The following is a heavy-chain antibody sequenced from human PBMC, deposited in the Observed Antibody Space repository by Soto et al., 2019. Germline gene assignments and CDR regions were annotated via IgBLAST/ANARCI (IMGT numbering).Heavy chain of an antibody. V-gene: IGHV3-11*01. CDR3: AKMSSENYYDPVFS. CDR2: ISRSGNTI. CDR1: GFTFSDYY. Sequence: QVQLVESGGGLVKTSGSLRIACAASGFTFSDYYMSWVRQAPGKGLEWVSYISRSGNTIYYADSVKGRFTISRDNAKNSVYLQMNSLRADDTALYFCAKMSSENYYDPVFSWGQGTLVTVSS. J-gene: IGHJ4*02. D-gene: IGHD3-22*01.